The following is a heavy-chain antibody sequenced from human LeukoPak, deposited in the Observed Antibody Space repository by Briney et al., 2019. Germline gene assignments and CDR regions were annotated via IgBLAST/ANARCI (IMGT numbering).Heavy chain of an antibody. CDR1: GFTFSSYS. D-gene: IGHD4-17*01. CDR2: ISSSSSYI. CDR3: ARDPTVHYGDHRPWDY. J-gene: IGHJ4*02. Sequence: GGSLRLSWAASGFTFSSYSMSGVRQAAGKGVEWVSSISSSSSYIYYADSVKGRFTISRDNAKNSLYLQMNSLRAEATAVYYRARDPTVHYGDHRPWDYWGQGTLVTVSS. V-gene: IGHV3-21*01.